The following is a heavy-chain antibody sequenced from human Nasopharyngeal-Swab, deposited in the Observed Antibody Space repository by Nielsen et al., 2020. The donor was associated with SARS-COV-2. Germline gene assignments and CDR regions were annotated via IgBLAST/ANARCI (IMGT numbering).Heavy chain of an antibody. CDR3: ARVRYGSGSYFDY. CDR2: IWYDGSDK. Sequence: GESLKISCAASGFTFSSYGMHWVRQAPGKGLEWVAAIWYDGSDKYYGDSVKGRCTISRDNSKNTLYLQVNSLRAEDTAVYYCARVRYGSGSYFDYWGQGTLVTVSS. V-gene: IGHV3-33*01. D-gene: IGHD3-10*01. CDR1: GFTFSSYG. J-gene: IGHJ4*02.